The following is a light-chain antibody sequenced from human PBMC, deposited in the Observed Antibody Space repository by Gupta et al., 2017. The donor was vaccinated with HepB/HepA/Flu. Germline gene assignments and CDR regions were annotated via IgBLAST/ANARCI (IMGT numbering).Light chain of an antibody. J-gene: IGKJ4*01. CDR3: QQLNSYPLT. V-gene: IGKV1-9*01. Sequence: DIQLTQSPSFLSASVGDRVTITCRASQGISNYVAWYQQKSGKTPKLLIYAASTLQSGFPSRFSGSGSGTEFTLTISSLQPEDFATYYCQQLNSYPLTFGGGTKVDIK. CDR1: QGISNY. CDR2: AAS.